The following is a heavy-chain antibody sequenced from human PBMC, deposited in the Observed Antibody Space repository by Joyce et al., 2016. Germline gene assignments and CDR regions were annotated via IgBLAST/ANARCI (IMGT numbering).Heavy chain of an antibody. CDR2: IRSKANNFTT. Sequence: EVQLVQSGGGLVQAGGSLKLSCAASGLSLDRSAIHWVRQASGKGLEWVCRIRSKANNFTTTYAASVRGRCTVSRDDTKNTAYLQMESLKTEDTAVYVCSRGEGLGVLCNGDTCYSNYGMDVWGQGTAVTV. V-gene: IGHV3-73*01. D-gene: IGHD2-15*01. CDR3: SRGEGLGVLCNGDTCYSNYGMDV. J-gene: IGHJ6*02. CDR1: GLSLDRSA.